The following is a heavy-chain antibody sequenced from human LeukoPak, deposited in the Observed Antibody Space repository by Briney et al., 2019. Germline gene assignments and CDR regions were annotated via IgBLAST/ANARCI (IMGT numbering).Heavy chain of an antibody. J-gene: IGHJ4*02. D-gene: IGHD2-8*02. Sequence: PGGSLRLSCAASGFPFTSGFTFSDSYMSWIRPAPGKGLEWVSYISITSAYTSDADSVKGRFTLSRDNANNSLFLQMNGLRAEDTAIYYCARGGTGAFDYWGQGTLVTVSS. CDR1: GFPFTSGFTFSDSY. V-gene: IGHV3-11*06. CDR3: ARGGTGAFDY. CDR2: ISITSAYT.